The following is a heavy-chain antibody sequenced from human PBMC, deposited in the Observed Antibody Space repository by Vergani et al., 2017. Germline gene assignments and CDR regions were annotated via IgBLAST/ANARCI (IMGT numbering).Heavy chain of an antibody. CDR2: IYYSGST. Sequence: QVQLQESGPGLVKPSETLSLTCTVSGGSISSYYWSWIRQPPGKGLEWIGYIYYSGSTNYNPSLKSRVTISGDTSKNQFSLKLGSVTAADTAVYYCAREGGVVTATPYGMDVWGQGTTVTVSS. J-gene: IGHJ6*02. V-gene: IGHV4-59*01. D-gene: IGHD2-21*02. CDR3: AREGGVVTATPYGMDV. CDR1: GGSISSYY.